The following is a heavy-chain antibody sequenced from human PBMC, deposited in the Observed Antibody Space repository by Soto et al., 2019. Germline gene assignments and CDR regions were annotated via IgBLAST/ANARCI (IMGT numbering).Heavy chain of an antibody. CDR2: INSDGSST. CDR1: GFTFSSYW. J-gene: IGHJ4*02. CDR3: AREALFYYGSGSYYKG. D-gene: IGHD3-10*01. V-gene: IGHV3-74*01. Sequence: EVQLVESGGGLVQPGGSLRLSCAASGFTFSSYWMHWVRQAPGKGLVWVSRINSDGSSTSYADSVKGRFTISRDNAKNTLYLQMNSLRAEDTAVYYCAREALFYYGSGSYYKGWGQGTLVIVSS.